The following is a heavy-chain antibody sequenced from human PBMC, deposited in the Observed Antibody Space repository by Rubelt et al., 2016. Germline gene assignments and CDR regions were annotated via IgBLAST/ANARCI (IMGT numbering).Heavy chain of an antibody. J-gene: IGHJ2*01. CDR3: ARDRIRIAARQGWYFDL. Sequence: QVQLVQSGAEVKKPGASVKVSCKASGYTFTSYGISWVRQAPGQGLEWMGWISAYNGNTNYAQNAQGRGTTTTDTSSSTAYMGLRSLRSDDTAVYYCARDRIRIAARQGWYFDLWGRGTLVTVSS. CDR1: GYTFTSYG. CDR2: ISAYNGNT. D-gene: IGHD6-6*01. V-gene: IGHV1-18*01.